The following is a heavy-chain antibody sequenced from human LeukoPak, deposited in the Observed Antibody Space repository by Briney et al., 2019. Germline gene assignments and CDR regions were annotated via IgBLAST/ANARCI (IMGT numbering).Heavy chain of an antibody. V-gene: IGHV4-38-2*02. Sequence: KASETLSLTCTVSGYSISSGYYWGWIRQPPGKGLEWIGSIYHSGSTYYNPSLKSRVTISVDTSKNQFSLKLSSVTAADTAVYYCARGPEMATTEVDYWGQGTLVTVSS. CDR3: ARGPEMATTEVDY. D-gene: IGHD5-24*01. J-gene: IGHJ4*02. CDR2: IYHSGST. CDR1: GYSISSGYY.